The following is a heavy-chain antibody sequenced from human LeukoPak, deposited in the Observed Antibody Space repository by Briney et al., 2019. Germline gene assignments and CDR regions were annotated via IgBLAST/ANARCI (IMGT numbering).Heavy chain of an antibody. CDR3: ARGRSWSGYLN. CDR1: GGSFSGYY. J-gene: IGHJ4*02. D-gene: IGHD3-3*01. CDR2: INHSGST. V-gene: IGHV4-34*01. Sequence: ASENLSLTCAFYGGSFSGYYWGWIRPPPGEGLEGVGEINHSGSTNYNPSLKSRVTISVDTSKNQFSLKLSSVTAADTAVYYCARGRSWSGYLNWGQGTLVTVSS.